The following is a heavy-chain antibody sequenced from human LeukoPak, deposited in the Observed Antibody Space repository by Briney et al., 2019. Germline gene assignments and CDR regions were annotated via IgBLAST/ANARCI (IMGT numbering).Heavy chain of an antibody. CDR2: IYHSGST. CDR3: ARRVGWGYYFDY. J-gene: IGHJ4*02. CDR1: GYSISSGYY. Sequence: SETLSLTCAVSGYSISSGYYWGWIRQPPGKGLEWIGSIYHSGSTYYNPSLKSRVTITVDTSKNQFSLKLSSVTAADTAVYYCARRVGWGYYFDYWGQGTLVTVSS. V-gene: IGHV4-38-2*01. D-gene: IGHD3-16*01.